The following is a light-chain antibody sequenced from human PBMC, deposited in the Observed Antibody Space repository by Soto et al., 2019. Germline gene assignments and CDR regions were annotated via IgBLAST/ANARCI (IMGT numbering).Light chain of an antibody. Sequence: DIQMTQSPSSLSASVGDRVTITCRASQGISNSLAWYQQRPGKVPKLLIYDASTLQSGVPSRFSGSGSGTDFTLTISSLQPEEVATYYCQKYNRAPPTFGPGTKVDIE. V-gene: IGKV1-27*01. CDR3: QKYNRAPPT. CDR2: DAS. J-gene: IGKJ3*01. CDR1: QGISNS.